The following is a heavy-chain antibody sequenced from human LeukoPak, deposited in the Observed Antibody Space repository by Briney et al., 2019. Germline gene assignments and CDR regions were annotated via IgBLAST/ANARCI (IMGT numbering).Heavy chain of an antibody. V-gene: IGHV4-39*01. CDR3: ARLEGRPKDAFDI. CDR1: GGSISSRSHY. Sequence: SETLPLTCSVSGGSISSRSHYWGCIRQAPGKGLEWIGSIHYSGSTYYNPSLKSRVSISVDTSKNQFSLKVNSVTAADTAVYYCARLEGRPKDAFDIWGQGTMVTVSS. CDR2: IHYSGST. D-gene: IGHD6-6*01. J-gene: IGHJ3*02.